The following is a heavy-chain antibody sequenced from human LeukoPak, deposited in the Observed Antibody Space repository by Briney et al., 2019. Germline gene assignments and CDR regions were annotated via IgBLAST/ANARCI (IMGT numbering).Heavy chain of an antibody. J-gene: IGHJ4*02. Sequence: SETLSLTCTVSGGSINGHFWSWIRQPPGKGLEWIGYVSDSGATNYNPSLNSRLTMSVDTSKNQFSLHLTSVTAADTAVYYCARDSSDFFDRGGFNFLVYWGQGILVAVSS. CDR3: ARDSSDFFDRGGFNFLVY. D-gene: IGHD5-24*01. CDR2: VSDSGAT. V-gene: IGHV4-59*11. CDR1: GGSINGHF.